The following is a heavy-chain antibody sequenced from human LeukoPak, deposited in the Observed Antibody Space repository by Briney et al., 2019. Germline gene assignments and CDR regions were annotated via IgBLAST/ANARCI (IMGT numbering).Heavy chain of an antibody. V-gene: IGHV4-59*01. J-gene: IGHJ2*01. CDR3: ARKSTAAAASHL. D-gene: IGHD2-2*01. CDR2: IFSSGGT. CDR1: GASISRYY. Sequence: SETLSLTCTVSGASISRYYWSWFRQPPGKGLECIGYIFSSGGTKYNPSLESRLTISVDTSRDQFSLSLTSMTPADTAVYYCARKSTAAAASHLWGRGTLVTVSS.